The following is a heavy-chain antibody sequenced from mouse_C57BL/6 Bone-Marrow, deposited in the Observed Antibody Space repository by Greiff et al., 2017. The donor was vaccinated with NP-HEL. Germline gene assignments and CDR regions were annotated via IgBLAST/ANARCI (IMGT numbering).Heavy chain of an antibody. J-gene: IGHJ2*01. D-gene: IGHD1-1*01. CDR2: ISSGGSYT. Sequence: DVMLVESGGDLVKPGGSLKLSCAASGFTFSSYGMSWVRQTPDKRLEWVATISSGGSYTYYPDSVKGRFTISRDNAKNTLYLQMSSLKSEDTAMYYCASMPHYGSRDYWGQGTTLTVSS. CDR3: ASMPHYGSRDY. CDR1: GFTFSSYG. V-gene: IGHV5-6*02.